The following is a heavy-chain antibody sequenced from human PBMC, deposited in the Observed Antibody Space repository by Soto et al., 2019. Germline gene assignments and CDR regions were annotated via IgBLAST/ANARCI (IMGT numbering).Heavy chain of an antibody. Sequence: SETLSLTCAVYGGSFSGYYWSWIRQPPGKGLEWIGEINHSGSTNYNPSLKSRVTISVDTSKNQFSLKLSSVTAADTAVYYCARDAIAGTRIYNYYYGMDVWGQGTTVTVSS. J-gene: IGHJ6*02. CDR2: INHSGST. V-gene: IGHV4-34*01. CDR3: ARDAIAGTRIYNYYYGMDV. CDR1: GGSFSGYY. D-gene: IGHD6-13*01.